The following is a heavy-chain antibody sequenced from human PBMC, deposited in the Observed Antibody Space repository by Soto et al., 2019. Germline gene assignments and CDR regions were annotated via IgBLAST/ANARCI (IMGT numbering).Heavy chain of an antibody. J-gene: IGHJ6*02. Sequence: QVQLVQSGAEVKKPGSSVKVSCKASGGTFSSYAISWVRQAPGQGLEWMGGIIPIFGTANYAQKFQGRVTITADKSTITAYMELSSLRSEDTAVYYCARDKDCSGGSCYWGYYYYYGMDVWGQGTTVTVSS. CDR2: IIPIFGTA. V-gene: IGHV1-69*06. D-gene: IGHD2-15*01. CDR1: GGTFSSYA. CDR3: ARDKDCSGGSCYWGYYYYYGMDV.